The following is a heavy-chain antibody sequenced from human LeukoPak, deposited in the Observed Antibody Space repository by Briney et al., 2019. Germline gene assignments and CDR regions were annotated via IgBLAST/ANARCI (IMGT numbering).Heavy chain of an antibody. V-gene: IGHV4-59*01. CDR1: GGSISSYY. Sequence: SETLSLTCTVSGGSISSYYWSWIRQPPGKGLEWIGYIYYSGSTNYNPSLKSRVTISVDTSKNQFSLKLSSVTAADTAVYYCARTWIHLWFFDYWGQGTLVTVSS. CDR3: ARTWIHLWFFDY. J-gene: IGHJ4*02. D-gene: IGHD5-18*01. CDR2: IYYSGST.